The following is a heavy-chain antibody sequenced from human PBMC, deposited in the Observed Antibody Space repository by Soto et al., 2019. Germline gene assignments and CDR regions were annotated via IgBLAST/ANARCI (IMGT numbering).Heavy chain of an antibody. Sequence: GGSLRLSCAASGFAFNTYAINWVRLAPGKGLEWVSGISGGGGSTFYADSVKGRFTVSRDNSKNTLYLQMNSLRAEDTALYYCARERFQRADTYGSYYFNYWGQGTLVTVSS. CDR2: ISGGGGST. J-gene: IGHJ4*02. V-gene: IGHV3-23*01. CDR1: GFAFNTYA. CDR3: ARERFQRADTYGSYYFNY. D-gene: IGHD3-10*01.